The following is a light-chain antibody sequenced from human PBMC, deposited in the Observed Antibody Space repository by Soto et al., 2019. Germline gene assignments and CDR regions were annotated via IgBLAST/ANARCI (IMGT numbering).Light chain of an antibody. CDR1: SSDVGGYNY. CDR2: EVS. V-gene: IGLV2-14*01. J-gene: IGLJ2*01. CDR3: SSYTSSNTVV. Sequence: QSALTQPASVSGSPGQSITISCTGTSSDVGGYNYDSWYQHHPGKAPKLMIYEVSNRPSGISNRFSGSKSGNTASLTISGLQAEDEADYSCSSYTSSNTVVFGGGTQLTVL.